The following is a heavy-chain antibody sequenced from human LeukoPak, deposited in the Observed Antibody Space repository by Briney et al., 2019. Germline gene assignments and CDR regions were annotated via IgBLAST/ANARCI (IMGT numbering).Heavy chain of an antibody. CDR1: GFTFSRYS. Sequence: PGWSLALSCAAAGFTFSRYSVNCVRQAPRKLLDWVSSISSSSSYIYYADSVKGRFTISRDNAKNSLYLQMNSLRAEDTAVYYCARDGTAAGGRSFDYWGQGTLVTVSS. CDR2: ISSSSSYI. D-gene: IGHD6-13*01. J-gene: IGHJ4*02. CDR3: ARDGTAAGGRSFDY. V-gene: IGHV3-21*01.